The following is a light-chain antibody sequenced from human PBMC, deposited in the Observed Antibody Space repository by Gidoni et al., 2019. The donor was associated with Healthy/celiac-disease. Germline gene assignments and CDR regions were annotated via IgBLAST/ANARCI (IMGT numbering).Light chain of an antibody. Sequence: DIQMTQSLSTLSASVGDRVTITCRASQSISSWLAWYQQKPGKAPKLLIYKASSLESGVPSRFSGSRSGTEFTLTISSLQPDDFATYYCQQYNSYSPLTFGGGTKVEIK. J-gene: IGKJ4*01. CDR1: QSISSW. CDR2: KAS. V-gene: IGKV1-5*03. CDR3: QQYNSYSPLT.